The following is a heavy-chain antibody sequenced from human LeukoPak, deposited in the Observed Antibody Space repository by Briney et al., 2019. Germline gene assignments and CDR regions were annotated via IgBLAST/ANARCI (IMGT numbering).Heavy chain of an antibody. V-gene: IGHV4-4*02. CDR1: GASISRPYW. CDR2: ISHSGNT. CDR3: ARDGGSDQYYFDN. Sequence: PSETLSLTCAVSGASISRPYWWNWVRQPPGRGLEWIGEISHSGNTHYNPSLRSRITISVDKFKNQVSLKLNSVTAADTAMYFCARDGGSDQYYFDNWGQGTLVTVSS. D-gene: IGHD6-19*01. J-gene: IGHJ4*02.